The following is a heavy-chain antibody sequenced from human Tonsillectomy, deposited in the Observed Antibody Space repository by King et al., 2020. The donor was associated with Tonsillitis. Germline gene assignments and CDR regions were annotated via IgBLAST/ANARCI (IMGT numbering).Heavy chain of an antibody. V-gene: IGHV3-23*04. Sequence: VQLVESGEGLVQPGGSLRLSCAASGFTFSSYPMGWVRQAPGKGRGGVSGISGSDNSTYYGDSGKGRFTISRDNSKNTRYLQMNSLRAEDTAVYYCAKGTIRSWYGGYGYSYFDLWGRGTLVTVSA. CDR2: ISGSDNST. J-gene: IGHJ2*01. CDR3: AKGTIRSWYGGYGYSYFDL. CDR1: GFTFSSYP. D-gene: IGHD6-13*01.